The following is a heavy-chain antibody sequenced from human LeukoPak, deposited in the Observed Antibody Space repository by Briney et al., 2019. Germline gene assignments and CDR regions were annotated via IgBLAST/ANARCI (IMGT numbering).Heavy chain of an antibody. CDR2: INSDGSST. D-gene: IGHD3-22*01. V-gene: IGHV3-74*01. CDR3: ARGDTMTTDY. CDR1: GFTFSSYW. J-gene: IGHJ4*02. Sequence: GGSLRLSCAASGFTFSSYWMHWVRQAPGEGLVWVSRINSDGSSTSYADSVKGRFTISRDNAKNTLYLQMNSLRAEDTAVYYCARGDTMTTDYWGQGTLVTVSS.